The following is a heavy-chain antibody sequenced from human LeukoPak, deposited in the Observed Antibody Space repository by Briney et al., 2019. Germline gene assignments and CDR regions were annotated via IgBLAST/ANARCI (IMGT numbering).Heavy chain of an antibody. J-gene: IGHJ4*02. CDR1: GFIFSNYA. D-gene: IGHD6-13*01. CDR2: ISGNGAGT. CDR3: ARSRYGTTWSSSWEFDY. V-gene: IGHV3-23*01. Sequence: GGSLRLSCAASGFIFSNYAMSWVRQAPGKGLEWVSSISGNGAGTYYADSVKGRFTISRDNSKNTLYLQMNSLRAEDTAVYYCARSRYGTTWSSSWEFDYWGQGTLVTVSS.